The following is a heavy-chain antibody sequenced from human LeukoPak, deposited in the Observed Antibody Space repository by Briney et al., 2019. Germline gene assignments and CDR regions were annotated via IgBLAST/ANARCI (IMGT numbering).Heavy chain of an antibody. V-gene: IGHV4-39*01. Sequence: NSSETLSLTCTVSGGSISSRSYYWGWIRQPPGKGLEWIGIIYYSGSTYSNPSLRSRVTISVDTSKNQFSLKLSSVTAADTAVYYCARGVRQGITIFGVANYYYYYYMDVWGKGTTVTVSS. D-gene: IGHD3-3*01. J-gene: IGHJ6*03. CDR1: GGSISSRSYY. CDR3: ARGVRQGITIFGVANYYYYYYMDV. CDR2: IYYSGST.